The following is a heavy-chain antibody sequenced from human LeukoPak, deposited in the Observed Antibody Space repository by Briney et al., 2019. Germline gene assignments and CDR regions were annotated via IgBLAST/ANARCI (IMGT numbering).Heavy chain of an antibody. V-gene: IGHV3-69-1*01. J-gene: IGHJ6*03. Sequence: GGSLRLSCVASGFSFRYYSLKWVRQRPGKGLAWVAHISPTGTTHYADSVKGRFTISRDNVRNSLSLQMRSLRSGDTAVYFCATAPFGTSDYTDVWGRGTTVTVSS. CDR1: GFSFRYYS. CDR2: ISPTGTT. CDR3: ATAPFGTSDYTDV. D-gene: IGHD3/OR15-3a*01.